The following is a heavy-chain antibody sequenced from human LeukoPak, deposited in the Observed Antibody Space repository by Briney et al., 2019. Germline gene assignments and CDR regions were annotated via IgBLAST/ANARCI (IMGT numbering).Heavy chain of an antibody. CDR1: GGSFSVYY. Sequence: SETLSLTCAVYGGSFSVYYWSWIRQPPGKGLEWIGEIVHSENTKYNPSLKSRATISVDTSKNQFSLNLTSVTAADTAVYYCARFGSSTWYKGAFDIWGQGTMVTVAS. CDR2: IVHSENT. CDR3: ARFGSSTWYKGAFDI. D-gene: IGHD1-1*01. J-gene: IGHJ3*02. V-gene: IGHV4-34*12.